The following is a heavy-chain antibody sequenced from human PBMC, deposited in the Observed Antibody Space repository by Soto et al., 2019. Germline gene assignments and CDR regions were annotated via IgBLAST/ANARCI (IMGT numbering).Heavy chain of an antibody. D-gene: IGHD4-17*01. Sequence: QVRLVQSGAEVKKPGTSVKVSCKASGYTFTSNGISWVRQAPGQGLERMGWISTYNGNTNYAQKLQGRVTMTRDTSTSIAYMELRDLRSDDTAVYYCARDGYGDYGYWGQGSLVTVSS. V-gene: IGHV1-18*01. CDR1: GYTFTSNG. CDR3: ARDGYGDYGY. J-gene: IGHJ4*02. CDR2: ISTYNGNT.